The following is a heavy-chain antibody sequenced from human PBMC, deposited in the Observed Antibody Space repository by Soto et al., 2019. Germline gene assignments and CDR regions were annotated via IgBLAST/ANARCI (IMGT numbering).Heavy chain of an antibody. D-gene: IGHD3-9*01. CDR1: GGSISSSSYY. Sequence: SETLSLTCTVSGGSISSSSYYWGWIRQPPGKGLEWIGSIYYSGSTYYNPSLKSRVTISVDTSKNQFSLKLGSVTAADTAVYYCARHTEYYDILTGMGYPTAWFDPWGQGTLVTVSS. CDR3: ARHTEYYDILTGMGYPTAWFDP. V-gene: IGHV4-39*01. J-gene: IGHJ5*02. CDR2: IYYSGST.